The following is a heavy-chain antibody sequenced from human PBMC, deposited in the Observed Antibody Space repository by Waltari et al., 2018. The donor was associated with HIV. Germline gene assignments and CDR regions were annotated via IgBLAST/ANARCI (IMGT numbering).Heavy chain of an antibody. CDR1: GFPLTNYS. CDR2: INSDGTSR. Sequence: EVQLVESGGALVKPGRSLRRSCSAPGFPLTNYSTHWLPPAPGKGLVWVARINSDGTSRAYGASMKGGFTISRDNGNNTLDLQMRRRRGEDTAVYYCVRVEYVGWASDYHYCMDVWGQGTTVIVSS. D-gene: IGHD2-8*01. CDR3: VRVEYVGWASDYHYCMDV. J-gene: IGHJ6*02. V-gene: IGHV3-74*03.